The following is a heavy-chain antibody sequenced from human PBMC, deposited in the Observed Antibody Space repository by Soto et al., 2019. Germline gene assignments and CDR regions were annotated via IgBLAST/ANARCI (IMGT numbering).Heavy chain of an antibody. Sequence: ASVKVSCKASGYTFTGHYMHWVRQAPGQGLEWMGWINPNSGGTNYAQKFQGRVTMTRDTSISTAYMELSRLRSDDTAVYYCARPIDPRGVIDAFDIWGQGTMVTVSS. CDR3: ARPIDPRGVIDAFDI. D-gene: IGHD3-10*01. V-gene: IGHV1-2*02. CDR1: GYTFTGHY. CDR2: INPNSGGT. J-gene: IGHJ3*02.